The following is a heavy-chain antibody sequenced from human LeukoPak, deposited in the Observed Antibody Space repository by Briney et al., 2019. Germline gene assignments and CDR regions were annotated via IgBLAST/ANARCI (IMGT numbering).Heavy chain of an antibody. D-gene: IGHD6-6*01. CDR1: GGSISSYY. CDR3: ARWGSIAVARFDY. Sequence: SETLSLTCTVSGGSISSYYWSWIRQPPGKELEWIGYIYYTGNTNYNPSLTSRVNISVDTSKNQFSLNLSSVTAADTAVYYCARWGSIAVARFDYWGQGTLVTVSS. CDR2: IYYTGNT. V-gene: IGHV4-59*01. J-gene: IGHJ4*02.